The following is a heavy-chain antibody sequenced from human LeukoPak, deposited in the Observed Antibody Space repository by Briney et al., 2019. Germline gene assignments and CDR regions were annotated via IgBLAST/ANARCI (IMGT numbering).Heavy chain of an antibody. CDR3: AKGTSSYYYYGMDV. CDR1: GFTFSSYA. CDR2: ISGSGGST. J-gene: IGHJ6*02. V-gene: IGHV3-23*01. Sequence: GGSLRLSCAASGFTFSSYAMSWVRQAPGKGLEWVSAISGSGGSTYYADPVKGRFTISRDNSKNTLYLQMNSLRAEDTAVYYCAKGTSSYYYYGMDVWGQGTTVTVSS. D-gene: IGHD2-2*01.